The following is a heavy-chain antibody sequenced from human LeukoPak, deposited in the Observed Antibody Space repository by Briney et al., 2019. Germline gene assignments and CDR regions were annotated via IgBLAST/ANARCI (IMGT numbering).Heavy chain of an antibody. J-gene: IGHJ4*02. D-gene: IGHD6-6*01. CDR1: GFTFSNYW. Sequence: GGSLRLSCAASGFTFSNYWMHWVRQAPGKGLVWVSRINSDGSSTNYADSVQGRFTISRDNSKNMLYLQMNSLRAEDTAVYYCAKWKYSNSGIDDYWGQGTLVTVSS. CDR2: INSDGSST. CDR3: AKWKYSNSGIDDY. V-gene: IGHV3-74*01.